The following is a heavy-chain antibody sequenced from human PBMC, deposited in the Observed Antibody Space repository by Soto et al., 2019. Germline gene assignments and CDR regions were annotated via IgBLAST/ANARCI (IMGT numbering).Heavy chain of an antibody. V-gene: IGHV1-18*04. Sequence: QVQLVQSGAEVKKPGASVKVACKASGYTFTNYDFSWVRQAPGQGLEWMGWISTYNGHTDYTQEFQGRVTMTTDPSTTTAYVELRSLKSDDTAVYYCARGSAGIGNFDYWGQGTLVTVSS. D-gene: IGHD1-1*01. CDR1: GYTFTNYD. J-gene: IGHJ4*02. CDR3: ARGSAGIGNFDY. CDR2: ISTYNGHT.